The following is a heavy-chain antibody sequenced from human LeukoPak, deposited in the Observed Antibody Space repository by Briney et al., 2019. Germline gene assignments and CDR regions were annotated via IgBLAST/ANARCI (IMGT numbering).Heavy chain of an antibody. J-gene: IGHJ3*02. V-gene: IGHV3-48*03. CDR2: ISSSGSTI. Sequence: PGGSLRLSCAASGFTFSSYEMNWVRQAPGKGLEWVSYISSSGSTIYYADSVKGRFTISRDNAKNSLYLQMNSLRAEDTAVYYCAEACGGGSCYGPYDAFDIWGQGTMVTVSS. CDR1: GFTFSSYE. CDR3: AEACGGGSCYGPYDAFDI. D-gene: IGHD2-15*01.